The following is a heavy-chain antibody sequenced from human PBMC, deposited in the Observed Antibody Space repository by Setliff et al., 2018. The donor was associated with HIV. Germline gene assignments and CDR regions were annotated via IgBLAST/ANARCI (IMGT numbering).Heavy chain of an antibody. V-gene: IGHV5-51*01. Sequence: PGASLTVTCQGSGYSFTSYWIGWVRQMPGKGLEWMGIIYPGDSDTRYSPSFQGQVTISADKSISTAYLQWSSLKASDTAMYYCASDRYNWNYVVDFDIWGQGTMVTVSS. CDR1: GYSFTSYW. D-gene: IGHD1-7*01. J-gene: IGHJ3*02. CDR2: IYPGDSDT. CDR3: ASDRYNWNYVVDFDI.